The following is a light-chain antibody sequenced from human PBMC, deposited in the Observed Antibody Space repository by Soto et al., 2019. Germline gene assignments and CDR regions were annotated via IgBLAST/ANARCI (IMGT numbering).Light chain of an antibody. CDR2: RAS. J-gene: IGKJ5*01. Sequence: EIVMPQSPATLSLSPGERATLSCRASQSVSDKLAWYQQKPGQGPRLLVYRASTRTLGIPARFSGSESGTEFTLTISSLQSEDFAVYYCQQYNTWPITFGQGTRLEI. CDR1: QSVSDK. CDR3: QQYNTWPIT. V-gene: IGKV3-15*01.